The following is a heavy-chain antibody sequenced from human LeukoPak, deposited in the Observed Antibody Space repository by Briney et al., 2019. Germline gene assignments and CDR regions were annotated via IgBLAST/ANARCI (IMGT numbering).Heavy chain of an antibody. Sequence: PGGSLRLSCAASGFIFSTYGMYWVRQAPGKGLEWVAFIRHDGSIKNYADSVKDRSTISRDNSKNTLYLQMNSLRAEDTAVYYCAKDSLADIDYWGQGTLVTVSS. CDR2: IRHDGSIK. D-gene: IGHD3-16*01. CDR3: AKDSLADIDY. CDR1: GFIFSTYG. V-gene: IGHV3-30*02. J-gene: IGHJ4*02.